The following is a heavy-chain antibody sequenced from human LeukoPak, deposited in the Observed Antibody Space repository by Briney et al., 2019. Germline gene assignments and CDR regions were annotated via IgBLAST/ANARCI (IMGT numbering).Heavy chain of an antibody. J-gene: IGHJ5*02. D-gene: IGHD6-13*01. CDR2: INHSGST. V-gene: IGHV4-34*01. CDR1: GGSFSGYY. Sequence: PSETLSLTCAVYGGSFSGYYWSWTRQPPGEGLEWIGEINHSGSTNYNPSLKSRVTISVDTSKNQFSLKLSSVTAADTAVYYCASCIAAAGANWFDPWGQGTLVTVSS. CDR3: ASCIAAAGANWFDP.